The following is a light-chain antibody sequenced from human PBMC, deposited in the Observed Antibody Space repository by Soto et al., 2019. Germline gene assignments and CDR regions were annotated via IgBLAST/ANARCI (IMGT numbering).Light chain of an antibody. J-gene: IGLJ1*01. CDR3: QSYDSSLSRSYV. CDR2: ANN. Sequence: QSVLTQPPSVSAAPGQRVTISCTGSSSNIGAGYDVHWYQQLPGAAPKLLIYANNNRPSGVPDRFSGSKSDTSASLAITGLQAEDEADYYCQSYDSSLSRSYVFGTGTNLTVL. V-gene: IGLV1-40*01. CDR1: SSNIGAGYD.